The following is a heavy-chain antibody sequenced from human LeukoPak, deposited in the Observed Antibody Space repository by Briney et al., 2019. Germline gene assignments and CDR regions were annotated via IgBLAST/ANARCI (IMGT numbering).Heavy chain of an antibody. V-gene: IGHV4-59*01. J-gene: IGHJ3*02. Sequence: PSETLSLTCTVSGGSISSYYWNRIRQPPGTGLEWFGYIYYSGSTNYNPSLKSRVTISVDTSKTQFSLKLSSVTAADTAVYYCAGRLWRRDGYNLSAFDIWGQGTMVTVSS. CDR2: IYYSGST. CDR1: GGSISSYY. CDR3: AGRLWRRDGYNLSAFDI. D-gene: IGHD5-24*01.